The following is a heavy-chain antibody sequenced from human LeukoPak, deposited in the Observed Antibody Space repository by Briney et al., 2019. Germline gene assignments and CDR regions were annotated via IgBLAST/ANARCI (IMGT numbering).Heavy chain of an antibody. CDR3: AKGYYYGSGSYYPLDV. Sequence: PGGSLRLSCAASGFTFSSYAMSWVRQAPGKGLEWVSAISGSGGSTYYADSVKGRFTISRDNSKNTLYLQMNSLRAEDTAVYYCAKGYYYGSGSYYPLDVWGQGTTVTVSS. V-gene: IGHV3-23*01. D-gene: IGHD3-10*01. CDR2: ISGSGGST. CDR1: GFTFSSYA. J-gene: IGHJ6*02.